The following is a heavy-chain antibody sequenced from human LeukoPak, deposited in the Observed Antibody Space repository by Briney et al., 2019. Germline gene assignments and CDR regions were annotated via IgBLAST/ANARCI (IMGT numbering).Heavy chain of an antibody. CDR1: GFTFSSYA. J-gene: IGHJ4*02. V-gene: IGHV3-23*01. CDR2: ISGSGGST. D-gene: IGHD3-10*01. CDR3: AKDPRTRGSGSYYPPWALEY. Sequence: GGSLRLSCAASGFTFSSYAMSWVRQAPGKGLEWVSAISGSGGSTYYADSVKGRFTISRDNSKNTLYLQMNSLRAEDTAVYYCAKDPRTRGSGSYYPPWALEYWGQGTLVTVSS.